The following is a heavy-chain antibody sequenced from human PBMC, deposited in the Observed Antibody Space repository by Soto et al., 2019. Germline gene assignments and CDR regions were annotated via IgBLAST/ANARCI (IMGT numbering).Heavy chain of an antibody. D-gene: IGHD2-15*01. V-gene: IGHV4-39*01. Sequence: PSETLSLTCTVSGGSISNSSYFWGWIRQPQGKGLEWVGSIYYSGSTYYNPSLKSRVTIFVDTSMNQFSLRLSSVTAADTAVYYCASVGYCSGGSCYGLDVWGQGTTVTVSS. CDR3: ASVGYCSGGSCYGLDV. CDR1: GGSISNSSYF. CDR2: IYYSGST. J-gene: IGHJ6*02.